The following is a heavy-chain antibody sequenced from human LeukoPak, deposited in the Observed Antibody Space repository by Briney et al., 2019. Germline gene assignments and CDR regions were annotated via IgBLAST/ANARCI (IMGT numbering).Heavy chain of an antibody. J-gene: IGHJ4*02. Sequence: GGSLRLSCAASGFTFSFYAMSWVRQAPGKGLEWVSAISDRGDRQYYADSVKGRFTISRDNSMNTLRLQMNSLSVEDTAVYYCVVYTGGYRSQFWGQGTLVTVSS. CDR2: ISDRGDRQ. D-gene: IGHD5-24*01. CDR1: GFTFSFYA. V-gene: IGHV3-23*01. CDR3: VVYTGGYRSQF.